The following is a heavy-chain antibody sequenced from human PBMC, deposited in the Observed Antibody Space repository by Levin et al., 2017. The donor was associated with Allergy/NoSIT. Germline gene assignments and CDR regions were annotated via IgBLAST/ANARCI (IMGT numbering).Heavy chain of an antibody. CDR3: ARAEVGSEH. Sequence: SCKVSGGSISSGIYYWSWIRQPAAKGLEWIGRIYSSGSANYNPSLKSRVTISVDTSKNQFSLKLRSVTAADTAVYYCARAEVGSEHWGQGTLVTVSS. D-gene: IGHD3-10*01. CDR1: GGSISSGIYY. V-gene: IGHV4-61*02. CDR2: IYSSGSA. J-gene: IGHJ4*02.